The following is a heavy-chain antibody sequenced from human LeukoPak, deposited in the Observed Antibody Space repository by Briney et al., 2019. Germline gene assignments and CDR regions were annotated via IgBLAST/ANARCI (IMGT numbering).Heavy chain of an antibody. CDR3: AREGGWYIDY. D-gene: IGHD6-19*01. CDR2: IYTSGST. Sequence: SQTLSLTCTVSGGSISSGSYYWSWIRQPAGKGLEWIGRIYTSGSTNYNPSLKSRVTISVDTSKNQFSLKLSSVTAADTAVYYCAREGGWYIDYWGQGTLVTVSS. CDR1: GGSISSGSYY. V-gene: IGHV4-61*02. J-gene: IGHJ4*02.